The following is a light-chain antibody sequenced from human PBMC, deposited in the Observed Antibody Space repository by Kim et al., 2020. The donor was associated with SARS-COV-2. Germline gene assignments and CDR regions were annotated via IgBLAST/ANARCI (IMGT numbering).Light chain of an antibody. CDR3: CSYAGSSTLV. V-gene: IGLV2-23*02. CDR2: EVS. J-gene: IGLJ2*01. Sequence: GKSTTISCTGTSSDVGSYNLVAWYQQHPGKAPKLMIYEVSKRPSGVSNRFSGSKSGNTASLTISGLQAEDEADYYCCSYAGSSTLVFGGGTQLTVL. CDR1: SSDVGSYNL.